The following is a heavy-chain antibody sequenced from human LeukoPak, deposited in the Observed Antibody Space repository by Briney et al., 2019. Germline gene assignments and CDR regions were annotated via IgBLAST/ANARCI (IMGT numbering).Heavy chain of an antibody. D-gene: IGHD5-18*01. V-gene: IGHV4-59*01. CDR2: VHNSGST. J-gene: IGHJ5*02. Sequence: SETLSLTCTVSGGSISSYYWSWIRQPPGRGLEWIGYVHNSGSTTYNPSLKSRGTIVLDTSRNQFSLKLSSVTAADTAVYYCARKRGYSYVNWFDPWGQGTLVTVSS. CDR1: GGSISSYY. CDR3: ARKRGYSYVNWFDP.